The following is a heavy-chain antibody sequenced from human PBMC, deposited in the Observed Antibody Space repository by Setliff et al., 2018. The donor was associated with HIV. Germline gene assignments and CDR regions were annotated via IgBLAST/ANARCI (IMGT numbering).Heavy chain of an antibody. D-gene: IGHD6-19*01. J-gene: IGHJ5*02. CDR1: GGSISSYY. CDR2: IYISGST. Sequence: SETLSLTCTVSGGSISSYYWSWIRQPAGKGLEWIGHIYISGSTNYNSSFNSRVTMSVDTSKNQFSLRLTSVTAADTAMYHCARDRSSGWSKDWFDTWGQGILVTVSS. V-gene: IGHV4-4*07. CDR3: ARDRSSGWSKDWFDT.